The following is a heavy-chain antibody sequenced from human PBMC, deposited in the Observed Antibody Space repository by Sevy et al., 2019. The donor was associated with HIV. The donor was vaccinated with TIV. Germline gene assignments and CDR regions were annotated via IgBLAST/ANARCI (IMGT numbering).Heavy chain of an antibody. J-gene: IGHJ3*02. V-gene: IGHV3-30-3*01. CDR1: GFTFSSYA. D-gene: IGHD3-22*01. CDR2: ISYDGSNK. CDR3: ARGGSGYYDSSGYYHDAFDI. Sequence: GGSLRLSCAASGFTFSSYAMHWVRQAPGKGLEWVAVISYDGSNKYYADSVKGRFTISGDISKNTLYLQMNSLRAEDTAVYYCARGGSGYYDSSGYYHDAFDIWGQGTMVTVSS.